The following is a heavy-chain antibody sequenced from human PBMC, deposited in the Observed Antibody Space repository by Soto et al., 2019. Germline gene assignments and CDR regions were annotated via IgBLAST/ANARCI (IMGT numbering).Heavy chain of an antibody. Sequence: QVQLVESGCGVVQHGRSLRLSCATSGFSFNNYAFHWVRQAPGTGLEWVEVISYDEREKYYADSVKGRFTISRDNSKTTLYLQSGNLRPEDTALYYCATDDTYCSGDCYYGGYDQWGQGTLGTVSS. CDR2: ISYDEREK. CDR1: GFSFNNYA. D-gene: IGHD2-21*02. V-gene: IGHV3-30*04. J-gene: IGHJ4*02. CDR3: ATDDTYCSGDCYYGGYDQ.